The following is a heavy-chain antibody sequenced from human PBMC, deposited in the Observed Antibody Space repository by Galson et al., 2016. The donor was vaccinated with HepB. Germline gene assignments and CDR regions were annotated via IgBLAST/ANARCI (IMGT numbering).Heavy chain of an antibody. V-gene: IGHV3-74*01. CDR2: ITYDASGT. CDR3: TRGLGYCSGGSCHSLDY. CDR1: GFTFSSNW. Sequence: SLRLSCAASGFTFSSNWMHWVRQAPGKGLMWVSRITYDASGTSYADSVKGRFTISRGNAKNTLYLQMNSLRAEDTAVYYCTRGLGYCSGGSCHSLDYWGQGVLVTVSS. J-gene: IGHJ4*02. D-gene: IGHD2-15*01.